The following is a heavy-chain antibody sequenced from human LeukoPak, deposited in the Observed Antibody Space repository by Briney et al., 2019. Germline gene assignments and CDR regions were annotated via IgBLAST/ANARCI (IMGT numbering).Heavy chain of an antibody. D-gene: IGHD3-3*01. Sequence: ASVKVSCKASGYTFTSYGISWVRQAPGQGLEWMGWISAYNGNTNYAQKLQGRVTMTTDTSTSTAYMELRSLRSDDTAVYYCARDLYYDFWSGMIYYYYHYMDVWGKGTTVTVSS. J-gene: IGHJ6*03. CDR2: ISAYNGNT. CDR3: ARDLYYDFWSGMIYYYYHYMDV. CDR1: GYTFTSYG. V-gene: IGHV1-18*01.